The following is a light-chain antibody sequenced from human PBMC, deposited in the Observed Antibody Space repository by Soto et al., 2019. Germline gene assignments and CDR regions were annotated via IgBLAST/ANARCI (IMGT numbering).Light chain of an antibody. CDR1: SSDIGGHHF. Sequence: QSVLTQPASVSGSPGQSITISCTGTSSDIGGHHFFSWYQQQSGKAPKRVIYEVTDRPSGVSDRFSGSKSGNTASLTISGLQPEDEADYYCSSYTSSSLYVFGTGTKVTVL. CDR3: SSYTSSSLYV. J-gene: IGLJ1*01. CDR2: EVT. V-gene: IGLV2-14*01.